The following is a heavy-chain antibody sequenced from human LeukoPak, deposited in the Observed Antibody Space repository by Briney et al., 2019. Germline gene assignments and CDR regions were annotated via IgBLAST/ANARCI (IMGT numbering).Heavy chain of an antibody. CDR3: ARDPTSWFLGR. D-gene: IGHD3-22*01. V-gene: IGHV4-59*01. Sequence: KPPETLSLTCTVSGGSISSYYWSWIRQPPGKGLEWIGYIYYSGSTNYNPSLKSRATISVDTSKNQFSLKLTSVTAADTAVYYCARDPTSWFLGRWGQGTLVTVSS. J-gene: IGHJ4*02. CDR1: GGSISSYY. CDR2: IYYSGST.